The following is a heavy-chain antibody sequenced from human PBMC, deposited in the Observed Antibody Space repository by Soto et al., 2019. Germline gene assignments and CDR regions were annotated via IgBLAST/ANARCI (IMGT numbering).Heavy chain of an antibody. D-gene: IGHD2-2*01. CDR2: IIPIFGIP. V-gene: IGHV1-69*08. CDR1: GGTFSRYS. CDR3: AREDRDPVNGLVAAAIGGMDV. J-gene: IGHJ6*02. Sequence: QVQLVQSGAEVKKPGSSVKVSCKASGGTFSRYSITWVRQAPGHGLEWIGRIIPIFGIPTYAQKFQGRVTITADESTSTAYMEISSLRTDDTAVYYCAREDRDPVNGLVAAAIGGMDVWGQGTTVTVSS.